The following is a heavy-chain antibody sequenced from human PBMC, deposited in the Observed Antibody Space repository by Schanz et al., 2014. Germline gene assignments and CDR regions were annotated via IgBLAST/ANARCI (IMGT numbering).Heavy chain of an antibody. CDR1: GGTFSSYT. CDR2: IIPILGIA. D-gene: IGHD2-2*02. CDR3: AGTYCSSTSCYTGYYYMDV. J-gene: IGHJ6*03. V-gene: IGHV1-69*02. Sequence: QVQLVQSEAEVKKPGSSVKVSCKASGGTFSSYTISWVRQAPGQGLEWMGRIIPILGIANYAQNFQGRVTITADKSTSTAYMELTSLRSEDTAVYYCAGTYCSSTSCYTGYYYMDVWGKGTRSPSP.